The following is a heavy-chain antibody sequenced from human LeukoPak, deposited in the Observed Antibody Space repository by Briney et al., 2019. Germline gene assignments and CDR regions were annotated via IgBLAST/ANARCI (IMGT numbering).Heavy chain of an antibody. Sequence: GALRLSCAASGFTFRSYWMHWVRQAPGKGLVWVSRIKTDGSSTTYADSVKGRFTISRDNSKNTLYLQMNSLRAEDTAVYYCARTVVVMGWFDPWGQGTLVTVSS. D-gene: IGHD3-22*01. CDR1: GFTFRSYW. CDR2: IKTDGSST. CDR3: ARTVVVMGWFDP. J-gene: IGHJ5*02. V-gene: IGHV3-74*01.